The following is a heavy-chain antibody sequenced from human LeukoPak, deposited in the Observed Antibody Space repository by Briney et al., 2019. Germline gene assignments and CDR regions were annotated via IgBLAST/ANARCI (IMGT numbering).Heavy chain of an antibody. V-gene: IGHV3-23*01. J-gene: IGHJ4*02. Sequence: GGSLRLSCSASGFTLSSYPMSWVRQTPGKGLEWVSAISGSGADTYYVDSVKGRFTVSRDNSKNTLHLQMNSLRAEDTAVYYCAKGSHSSGWYTLDYWGQGTLVTVSS. CDR1: GFTLSSYP. CDR2: ISGSGADT. D-gene: IGHD6-19*01. CDR3: AKGSHSSGWYTLDY.